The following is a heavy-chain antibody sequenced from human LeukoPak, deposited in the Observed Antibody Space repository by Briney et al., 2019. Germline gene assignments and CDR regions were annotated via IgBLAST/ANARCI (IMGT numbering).Heavy chain of an antibody. CDR1: GFTFSSYE. CDR3: ATEGNNSGSFNYYYYYMDV. J-gene: IGHJ6*03. Sequence: GGSLRLSCAASGFTFSSYEMSWARQAPGKGLEWISYISGSGTTIYYACSVQGRFTFLSDNANNSLYLQMNSMSAEHTAVYSCATEGNNSGSFNYYYYYMDVWGKGTTVTAPS. CDR2: ISGSGTTI. V-gene: IGHV3-48*03. D-gene: IGHD3-10*01.